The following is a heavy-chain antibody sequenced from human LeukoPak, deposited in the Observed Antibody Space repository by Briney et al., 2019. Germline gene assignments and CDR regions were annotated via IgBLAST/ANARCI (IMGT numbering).Heavy chain of an antibody. CDR3: ARWRRGGWGDSFDY. V-gene: IGHV4-4*07. CDR1: GDSISYFY. J-gene: IGHJ4*02. Sequence: SETLSLTCSVSGDSISYFYWSWIRQAAGKGLEWIGRISGSGSTTYNPSLKSRLSISIDTSKNQFSLKLMSVTAADTAVYYCARWRRGGWGDSFDYWGQGTLVTVSS. CDR2: ISGSGST. D-gene: IGHD6-19*01.